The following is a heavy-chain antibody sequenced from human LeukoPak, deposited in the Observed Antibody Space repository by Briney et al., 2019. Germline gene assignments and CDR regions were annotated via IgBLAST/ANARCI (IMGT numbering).Heavy chain of an antibody. CDR3: ATQRVTMVRGVILFDY. CDR2: FDPEDGET. D-gene: IGHD3-10*01. Sequence: ASVKVSCKVSGYTFTELSMHWVRQAPGKGLEWMGGFDPEDGETIYAQKFQGRVTMTEDTSTDTAYMELSSLRSEDTAVYYCATQRVTMVRGVILFDYWGQGTLVTVSS. V-gene: IGHV1-24*01. CDR1: GYTFTELS. J-gene: IGHJ4*02.